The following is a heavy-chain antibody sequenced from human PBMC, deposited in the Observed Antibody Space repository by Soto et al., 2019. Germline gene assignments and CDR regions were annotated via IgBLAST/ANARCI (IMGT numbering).Heavy chain of an antibody. CDR3: VTGWSEY. D-gene: IGHD2-8*01. V-gene: IGHV3-74*01. J-gene: IGHJ4*02. CDR2: INSDGSYI. CDR1: EFSFSSSW. Sequence: GGSLRLSCVVSEFSFSSSWMHWVRQGPGKGLVWVSRINSDGSYINYADSVKGRFTTSRDNAKNMLYLQMNSLRAEDTALYYCVTGWSEYWGQGALVTVSS.